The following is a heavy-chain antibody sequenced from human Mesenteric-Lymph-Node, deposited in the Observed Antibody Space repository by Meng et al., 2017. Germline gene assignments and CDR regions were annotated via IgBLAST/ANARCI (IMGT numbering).Heavy chain of an antibody. CDR1: GFTFGNYH. CDR2: INYSGTDT. J-gene: IGHJ4*02. V-gene: IGHV3-23*05. Sequence: GESLKISCAASGFTFGNYHMSWVRQVPGKGLEWVSTINYSGTDTYYADSVKGRFAVSRDNSRNTLFLQMNGLRVEDTAEYYCAKSEVVAGRGYFDLWGQGTLVTVSS. CDR3: AKSEVVAGRGYFDL. D-gene: IGHD6-19*01.